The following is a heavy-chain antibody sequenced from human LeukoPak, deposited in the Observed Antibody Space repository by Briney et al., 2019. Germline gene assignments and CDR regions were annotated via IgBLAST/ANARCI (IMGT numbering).Heavy chain of an antibody. V-gene: IGHV3-30*04. CDR3: AKARRYCSGGSCLYYFDY. CDR1: GFTFSSYA. Sequence: GGSLRLSCAASGFTFSSYAMHWVRQAPGKGLEWVAVISYGGSNKYYADSVKGRFTISRDNSKNTLYLQMNSLRAEDTAVYYCAKARRYCSGGSCLYYFDYWGQGTLVTVSS. J-gene: IGHJ4*02. CDR2: ISYGGSNK. D-gene: IGHD2-15*01.